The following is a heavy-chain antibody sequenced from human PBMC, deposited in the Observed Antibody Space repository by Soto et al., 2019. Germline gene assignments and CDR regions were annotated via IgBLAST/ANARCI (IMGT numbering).Heavy chain of an antibody. CDR3: ARDQEVYYDSSGYYYYYGMDV. Sequence: GGSLRLSCAASGFNVSSNYMSWVRQAPGKGLEWVSVIYSGGSTYYADSVKGRFTISRDNSKNTLYLQINSLRAEDTAVYYCARDQEVYYDSSGYYYYYGMDVWGQGTTVTVSS. CDR2: IYSGGST. J-gene: IGHJ6*02. D-gene: IGHD3-22*01. CDR1: GFNVSSNY. V-gene: IGHV3-53*01.